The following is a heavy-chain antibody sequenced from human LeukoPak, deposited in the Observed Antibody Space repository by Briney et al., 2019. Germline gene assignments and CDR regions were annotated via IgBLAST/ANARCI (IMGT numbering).Heavy chain of an antibody. Sequence: GGSLRLSCAAFGFTVSSNYMTWVRQAPGKGLGLEWVSVIYSGGSTYYADSVKGRFTISRDNSKNTLYLQMNSLRAEDTAVYYCARIRARVAGDHWGQGTQVTISS. D-gene: IGHD2-15*01. CDR1: GFTVSSNY. V-gene: IGHV3-66*01. CDR2: IYSGGST. CDR3: ARIRARVAGDH. J-gene: IGHJ4*02.